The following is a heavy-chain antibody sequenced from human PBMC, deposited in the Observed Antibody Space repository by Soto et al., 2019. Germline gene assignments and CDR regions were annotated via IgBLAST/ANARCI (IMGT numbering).Heavy chain of an antibody. D-gene: IGHD1-1*01. V-gene: IGHV3-48*01. CDR1: GFTFSTYT. Sequence: EVQLVESGGGLVQPGGSLRLSCAASGFTFSTYTMNWVRQAPGKGLEWVSYISASGNTISYADSVRGRFTISRDNAKNPLYLQIKGLKADDTAVFYGGGGTGTTGGGGARWGQGTLVTVSS. CDR2: ISASGNTI. J-gene: IGHJ4*02. CDR3: GGGTGTTGGGGAR.